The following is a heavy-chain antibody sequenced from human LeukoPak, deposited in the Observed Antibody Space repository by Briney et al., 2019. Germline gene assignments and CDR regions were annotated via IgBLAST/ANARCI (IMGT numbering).Heavy chain of an antibody. CDR2: ILSDGTNK. CDR1: GFPFSVSA. Sequence: PGGSLRLSCAASGFPFSVSAMHWVRQAPGKGLEWVTLILSDGTNKYYTDSVKGRFIISRANARNSLYLQMNNLRAEDTAVYYCARPRGCGSARCNNFDYWGQGTLVTVSS. D-gene: IGHD2-2*01. V-gene: IGHV3-30*04. CDR3: ARPRGCGSARCNNFDY. J-gene: IGHJ4*02.